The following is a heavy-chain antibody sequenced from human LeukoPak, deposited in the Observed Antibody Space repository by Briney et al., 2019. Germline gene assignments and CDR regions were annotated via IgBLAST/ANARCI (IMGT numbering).Heavy chain of an antibody. D-gene: IGHD6-6*01. V-gene: IGHV3-30*03. CDR3: ARGPNSNWSGLDF. CDR2: ISHDGSNK. CDR1: GFTFSSYG. Sequence: GGSLRLSCAASGFTFSSYGMHWVRQAPGKGLEWVAVISHDGSNKYCADSVKGRFTISRDNSKNTLYLQMDSLRADDTAVYYCARGPNSNWSGLDFWGQGTLLTVSS. J-gene: IGHJ4*02.